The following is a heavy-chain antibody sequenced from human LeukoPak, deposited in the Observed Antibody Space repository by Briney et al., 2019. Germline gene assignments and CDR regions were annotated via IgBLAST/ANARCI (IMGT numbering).Heavy chain of an antibody. J-gene: IGHJ4*02. D-gene: IGHD2-2*01. V-gene: IGHV3-21*01. Sequence: GGSLRLSCAASGFTFSSHSLSWVRQAPGRGLEWVSSISNGSTYIYYTDSVKGRFTISRDNAKNSLYLQMSSLRAEDTAVYYCARGGEYCTTTRCYVDCWGQGTLVTVSS. CDR3: ARGGEYCTTTRCYVDC. CDR1: GFTFSSHS. CDR2: ISNGSTYI.